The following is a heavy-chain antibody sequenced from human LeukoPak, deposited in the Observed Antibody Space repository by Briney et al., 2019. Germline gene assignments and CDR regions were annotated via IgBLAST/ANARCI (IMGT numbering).Heavy chain of an antibody. J-gene: IGHJ5*02. D-gene: IGHD6-13*01. Sequence: SETLSLTCAVYGGSFSGYYWSWIRQPPGKGLEWIGEINHSGSTNYNPSLKSRVTISVDKSKNQFSLKLSSVTADDTAVYYCARVSSSSWSFGLIGSWFDPWGQGTLVTVSS. CDR1: GGSFSGYY. V-gene: IGHV4-34*01. CDR2: INHSGST. CDR3: ARVSSSSWSFGLIGSWFDP.